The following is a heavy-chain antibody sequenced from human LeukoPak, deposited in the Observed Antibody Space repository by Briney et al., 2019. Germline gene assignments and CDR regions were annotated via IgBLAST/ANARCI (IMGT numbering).Heavy chain of an antibody. CDR1: GFTFSSYG. D-gene: IGHD5-18*01. CDR2: ISYDGSNK. J-gene: IGHJ4*02. V-gene: IGHV3-30*18. CDR3: AKDTGWDSYGLDY. Sequence: PGGSLRLSCAASGFTFSSYGMHWVRQAPGKGLKWVAVISYDGSNKYYADSVKGRFTISRDNSKNTLYLQMNSLRAEDTAVYYCAKDTGWDSYGLDYWGQGTLVTVSS.